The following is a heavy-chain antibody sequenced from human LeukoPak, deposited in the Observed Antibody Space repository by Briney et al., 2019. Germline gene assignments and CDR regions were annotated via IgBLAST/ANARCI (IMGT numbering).Heavy chain of an antibody. CDR3: ARGLRRDGYKSPYYYYMDV. D-gene: IGHD5-24*01. CDR2: IYSGGST. CDR1: GFTVSSNY. Sequence: PGGSLRLSCAASGFTVSSNYMNWVRQAPGKGLEWVSVIYSGGSTYYADSVKGRFTISRDNSKNTLYLQMNSLRAEDTAVYYCARGLRRDGYKSPYYYYMDVWGKGTTVTVSS. J-gene: IGHJ6*03. V-gene: IGHV3-66*01.